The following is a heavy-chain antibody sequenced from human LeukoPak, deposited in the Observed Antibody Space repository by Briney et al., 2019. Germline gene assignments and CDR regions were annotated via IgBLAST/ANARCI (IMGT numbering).Heavy chain of an antibody. D-gene: IGHD2-2*02. Sequence: GGSLRLSCAASGFTFRSYSMNWVRQAPGKGPEWVSSISSSSSYIYYADSVKGRFTISRDNAKNSLYLQMNSLRAEDTAVYYCASWGLGYCSSTSCYRGYYYMDVWGKGTTVTVSS. CDR3: ASWGLGYCSSTSCYRGYYYMDV. CDR1: GFTFRSYS. CDR2: ISSSSSYI. V-gene: IGHV3-21*01. J-gene: IGHJ6*03.